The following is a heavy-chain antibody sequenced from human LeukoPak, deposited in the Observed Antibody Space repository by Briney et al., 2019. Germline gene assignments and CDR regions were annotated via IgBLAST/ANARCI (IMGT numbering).Heavy chain of an antibody. J-gene: IGHJ4*02. CDR2: IYYSGST. V-gene: IGHV4-39*07. CDR3: ARASSYAGHLGW. CDR1: GGSISSSGYY. Sequence: SETLSLTCTVSGGSISSSGYYWGWIRQPPGKGLEWIGSIYYSGSTYYNPSLKSRVTISVDTSKNQFSLNLMSVTAADTAVYYCARASSYAGHLGWWGQGTLVTVSS. D-gene: IGHD2-2*01.